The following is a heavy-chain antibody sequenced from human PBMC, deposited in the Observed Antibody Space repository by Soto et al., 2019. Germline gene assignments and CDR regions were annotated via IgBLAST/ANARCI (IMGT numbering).Heavy chain of an antibody. Sequence: SETLSPTCTVSGGSISRYFWSWIRQPPGKGLELIGYIYYTGSTNYNPSLKSRVTISVDTSKNQFSLKLSSVTAADTALYFCARSLRNDLFDYWGQGTLVTVSS. J-gene: IGHJ4*02. V-gene: IGHV4-59*01. CDR3: ARSLRNDLFDY. D-gene: IGHD3-16*01. CDR2: IYYTGST. CDR1: GGSISRYF.